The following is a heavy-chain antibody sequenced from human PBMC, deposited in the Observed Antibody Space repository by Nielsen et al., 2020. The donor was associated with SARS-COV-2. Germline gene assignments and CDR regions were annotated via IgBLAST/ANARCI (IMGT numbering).Heavy chain of an antibody. Sequence: ASVQFFCNASGYTFTSYAMNWVRQAPGQGLEWMGWINTNTGNPTYAQGFTGRFVFSLDTSVSTAYLQISSLKAEDTAVYYCARARSILYSSGWYSLPHWGQGTLVTVSS. D-gene: IGHD6-19*01. CDR1: GYTFTSYA. CDR2: INTNTGNP. CDR3: ARARSILYSSGWYSLPH. J-gene: IGHJ4*02. V-gene: IGHV7-4-1*02.